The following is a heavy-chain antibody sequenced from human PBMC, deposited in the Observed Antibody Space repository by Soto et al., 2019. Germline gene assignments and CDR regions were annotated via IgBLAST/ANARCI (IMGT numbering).Heavy chain of an antibody. J-gene: IGHJ4*02. V-gene: IGHV1-24*01. D-gene: IGHD3-3*01. Sequence: GASVKVSCKVSGYTLTELSMHWVRQAPGKGLEWMGGFDPEDGNTIYAQKLQGRVTMTADTSTGTAYMELRSLRSEDTAVYYCARDTGSPITIFGVVYFDYWGQGTLVTVSS. CDR2: FDPEDGNT. CDR3: ARDTGSPITIFGVVYFDY. CDR1: GYTLTELS.